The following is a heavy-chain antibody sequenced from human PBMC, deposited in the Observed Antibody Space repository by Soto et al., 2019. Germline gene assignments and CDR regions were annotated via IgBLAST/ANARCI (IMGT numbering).Heavy chain of an antibody. Sequence: GASVKVSCKASGGTFSSYTISWVRQAPGQGLEWMGRIIPILGIANYAQKFQGRVTITADKSTSTAYMELSSLRSEDTAVYYCASSDYGDYNNYYYYMDVWGKGTTVTVS. CDR2: IIPILGIA. CDR3: ASSDYGDYNNYYYYMDV. J-gene: IGHJ6*03. CDR1: GGTFSSYT. V-gene: IGHV1-69*02. D-gene: IGHD4-17*01.